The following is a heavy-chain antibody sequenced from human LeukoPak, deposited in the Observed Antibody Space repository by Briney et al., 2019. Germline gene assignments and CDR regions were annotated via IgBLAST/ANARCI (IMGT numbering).Heavy chain of an antibody. Sequence: ASVKVSCKASGYTFTDYYMHWVRQAPGQGLEWMGWINPNSGGTNYAQKFQGRVTMTRDTSISTAYMELSRLRSDGTAVYYCASGDIVATIPQGYFDYWGQGTLVTVSS. D-gene: IGHD5-12*01. CDR2: INPNSGGT. CDR3: ASGDIVATIPQGYFDY. J-gene: IGHJ4*02. CDR1: GYTFTDYY. V-gene: IGHV1-2*02.